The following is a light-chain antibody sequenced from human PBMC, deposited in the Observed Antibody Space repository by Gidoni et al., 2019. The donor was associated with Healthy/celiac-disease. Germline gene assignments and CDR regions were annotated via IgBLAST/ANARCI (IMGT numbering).Light chain of an antibody. J-gene: IGKJ2*01. CDR3: QQYNSYSPYT. V-gene: IGKV1-5*03. Sequence: IHMTQSPSTLSASVGDRVTITCRPSQSISSWLAWYQQKPGKAPKLLIYKASSLESGVPSRFSGSGSGTEFTLTISSLQPDDFATYYCQQYNSYSPYTFGQGTKLEIK. CDR1: QSISSW. CDR2: KAS.